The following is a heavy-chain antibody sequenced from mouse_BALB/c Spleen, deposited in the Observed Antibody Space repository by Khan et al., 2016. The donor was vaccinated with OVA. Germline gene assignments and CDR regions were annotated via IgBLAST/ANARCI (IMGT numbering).Heavy chain of an antibody. CDR2: VSTGGHYT. Sequence: EVQRVESGGDVVEPGGSLKLSCAASGFTFSTYGMSWVRQTPDKRLEWVATVSTGGHYTYYPDTVKGRFTISRDNAKNTLYLQMSSLKSEDTAMFYCARLAYYYDSEGFAYWGQGTLVTVSA. D-gene: IGHD1-1*01. CDR3: ARLAYYYDSEGFAY. V-gene: IGHV5-6*01. CDR1: GFTFSTYG. J-gene: IGHJ3*01.